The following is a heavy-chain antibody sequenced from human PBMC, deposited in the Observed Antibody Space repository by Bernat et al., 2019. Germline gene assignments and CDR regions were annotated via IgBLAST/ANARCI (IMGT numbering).Heavy chain of an antibody. Sequence: QVQLVESGGGVVQPGRSLRLSCAASGFTFSSYAMHWVRQAPGKGLEWVAVISYDGSNKYYADSVKGRFTISRDNSKNTLYLQMNSLRAEDTAVYYCARDFRGRVDTFRYWGQGTLVTVSS. D-gene: IGHD5-18*01. CDR1: GFTFSSYA. V-gene: IGHV3-30*14. CDR2: ISYDGSNK. CDR3: ARDFRGRVDTFRY. J-gene: IGHJ4*02.